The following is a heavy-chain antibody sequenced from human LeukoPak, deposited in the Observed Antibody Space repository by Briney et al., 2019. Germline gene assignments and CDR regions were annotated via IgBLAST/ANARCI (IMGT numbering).Heavy chain of an antibody. CDR1: GFTFSDYY. Sequence: GGSLRLSCAASGFTFSDYYMSWPRQAPGKGLEWVSYISSSGSTIYYADSVKGRFTISRDNAKNSLYLQMNSLRAEDTAVYYCARDGYSSSYNWFDPWGQGTLVTVSS. CDR3: ARDGYSSSYNWFDP. J-gene: IGHJ5*02. V-gene: IGHV3-11*01. D-gene: IGHD6-13*01. CDR2: ISSSGSTI.